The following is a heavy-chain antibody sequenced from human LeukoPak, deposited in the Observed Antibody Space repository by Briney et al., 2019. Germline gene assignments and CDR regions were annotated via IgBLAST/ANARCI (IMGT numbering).Heavy chain of an antibody. Sequence: SETLSLTCTVSGYSITSGYYWGWIRQPPGKGPEWIGSIYYSGSTYYSPSLKSRVAISVDTSENQFSLKLNSVTAADTAVYYCARDRLVTHDAFDIWGQGTMVTVSS. CDR2: IYYSGST. D-gene: IGHD3-9*01. J-gene: IGHJ3*02. V-gene: IGHV4-38-2*02. CDR3: ARDRLVTHDAFDI. CDR1: GYSITSGYY.